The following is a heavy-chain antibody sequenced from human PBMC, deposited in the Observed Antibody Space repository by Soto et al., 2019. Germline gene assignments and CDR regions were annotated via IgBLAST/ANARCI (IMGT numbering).Heavy chain of an antibody. J-gene: IGHJ6*02. V-gene: IGHV3-53*01. CDR3: ARDDYGMDV. CDR1: GFIVSSNY. CDR2: IYSGGST. Sequence: GGSLRLSCAASGFIVSSNYMSWVRQAPGKGPEWVSVIYSGGSTYYADSVKGRFTISRDNSQNTLYLQMNSLRAEDTAVYYCARDDYGMDVWGQGTTVTVSS.